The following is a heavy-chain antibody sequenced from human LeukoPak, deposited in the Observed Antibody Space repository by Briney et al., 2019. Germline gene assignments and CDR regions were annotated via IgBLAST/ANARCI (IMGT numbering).Heavy chain of an antibody. D-gene: IGHD1-26*01. CDR3: AKRGAEVGATVAPGDY. CDR1: GYSISSGYH. CDR2: IYQDGST. V-gene: IGHV4-38-2*02. J-gene: IGHJ4*02. Sequence: SSETLSLTCSVSGYSISSGYHWAWFRQTPGKRLEWLGSIYQDGSTYDNLSLKSRFTLSVDTSKNQFSLKMKTVTVADTSVYYCAKRGAEVGATVAPGDYWGQGTLVTVSS.